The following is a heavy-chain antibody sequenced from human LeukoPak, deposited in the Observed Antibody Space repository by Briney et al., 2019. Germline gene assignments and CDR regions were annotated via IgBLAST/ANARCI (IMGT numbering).Heavy chain of an antibody. J-gene: IGHJ4*02. D-gene: IGHD6-13*01. CDR1: GFSFSGYA. Sequence: GGSLRLSCAASGFSFSGYAMSWVRQAPGKGLEWVSGISGGGGSTYYADSVKGRFTISRDNAKNSLYLQMNSLRAEDTAVYYCARDGGAAASPIDYWGQGTLVTVSS. CDR2: ISGGGGST. V-gene: IGHV3-23*01. CDR3: ARDGGAAASPIDY.